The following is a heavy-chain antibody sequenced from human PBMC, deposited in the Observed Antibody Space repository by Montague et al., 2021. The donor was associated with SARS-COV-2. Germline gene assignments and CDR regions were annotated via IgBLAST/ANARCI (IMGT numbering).Heavy chain of an antibody. CDR1: GDSVSNNSLA. J-gene: IGHJ4*02. D-gene: IGHD6-19*01. V-gene: IGHV6-1*01. CDR3: VRYSGWFYFDF. Sequence: CAISGDSVSNNSLASSWNRYSLPRRLELLGRTYYGSKWYSDYAPSVRGRLTVNPDASKNEFSLELNYVTPEDTAVYYCVRYSGWFYFDFWGQGTLVTVSS. CDR2: TYYGSKWYS.